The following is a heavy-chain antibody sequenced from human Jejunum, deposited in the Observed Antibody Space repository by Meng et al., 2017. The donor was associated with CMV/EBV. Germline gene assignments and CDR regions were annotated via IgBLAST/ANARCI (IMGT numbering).Heavy chain of an antibody. J-gene: IGHJ4*02. D-gene: IGHD3-10*01. CDR1: FTFNTYT. CDR3: TRDREDFYGSNLLDF. V-gene: IGHV3-21*01. CDR2: ISRSSDNI. Sequence: FTFNTYTMNWVRQAPGKGLEWVSSISRSSDNIVEADTVKGRFTVSRDNARNSLYLQMNSLRAEDTAVYYCTRDREDFYGSNLLDFWGQGTLVTVSS.